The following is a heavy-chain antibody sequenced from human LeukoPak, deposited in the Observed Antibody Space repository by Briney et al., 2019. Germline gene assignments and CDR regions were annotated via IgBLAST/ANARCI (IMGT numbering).Heavy chain of an antibody. Sequence: PGGSLRLSCAASGFTFSSYSMNWVRQAPGKGLEWVSYISSSSSTIYYADSVKGRFTISRDNAKNSLYLQMNSLRAEDTAVYYCARNDGSFYSGYYYYYYMDVWGKGTTVTVSS. J-gene: IGHJ6*03. CDR1: GFTFSSYS. CDR2: ISSSSSTI. CDR3: ARNDGSFYSGYYYYYYMDV. D-gene: IGHD1-26*01. V-gene: IGHV3-48*01.